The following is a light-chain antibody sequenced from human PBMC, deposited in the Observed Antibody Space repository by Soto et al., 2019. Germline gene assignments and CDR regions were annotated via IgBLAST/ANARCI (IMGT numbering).Light chain of an antibody. Sequence: QSVLTQPPSTSGSPGQSVIISCTGSGSDVATNDYVSWYQQHPGKAPKLIIYEVNRRPSGVPDRFSGSKSGNTASLTVSGLQAEDEAVYHCSSYADSNNLIFGGGTKVTVL. CDR2: EVN. J-gene: IGLJ2*01. CDR3: SSYADSNNLI. CDR1: GSDVATNDY. V-gene: IGLV2-8*01.